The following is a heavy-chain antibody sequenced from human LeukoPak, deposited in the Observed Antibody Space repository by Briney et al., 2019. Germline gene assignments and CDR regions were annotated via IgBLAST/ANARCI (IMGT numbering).Heavy chain of an antibody. D-gene: IGHD5-12*01. CDR2: IYYSGST. CDR3: ARRGLYYYYGMDV. Sequence: NPSETLSLTCTVSGGSVSSGSYYWSWIRQPPGKGLEWIGYIYYSGSTNYDPSLKSRVTISVDKSKNQFSLKLSSVTAADTAVYYCARRGLYYYYGMDVWGQGTTVTVSS. V-gene: IGHV4-61*01. CDR1: GGSVSSGSYY. J-gene: IGHJ6*02.